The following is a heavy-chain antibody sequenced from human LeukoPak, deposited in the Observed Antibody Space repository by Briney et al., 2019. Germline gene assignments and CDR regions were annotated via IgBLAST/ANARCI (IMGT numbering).Heavy chain of an antibody. CDR3: ARRVGSGWPVQH. D-gene: IGHD6-19*01. J-gene: IGHJ1*01. V-gene: IGHV1-8*01. CDR2: MNPNSGNT. Sequence: GASVKVSCKASGYTFSSYDINCVRQATGQGLEWMGWMNPNSGNTGYAQKFQGRLNMTRNTSISTAYMELSSLRSEDTAVYYCARRVGSGWPVQHWGQGTLVTVSS. CDR1: GYTFSSYD.